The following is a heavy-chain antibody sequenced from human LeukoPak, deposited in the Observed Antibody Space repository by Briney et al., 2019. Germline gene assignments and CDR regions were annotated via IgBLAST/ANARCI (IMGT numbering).Heavy chain of an antibody. CDR2: IYTSGNT. Sequence: PSETLSLTCTVSGGSISSGSYYWNWIRQPAGKGLEWIGRIYTSGNTNYNPSLKSRVTISVDTSKNQFSLRLSSVTAADTAVYYRARDVGTTQRNAFDIWGQGTMVSVSS. J-gene: IGHJ3*02. CDR3: ARDVGTTQRNAFDI. V-gene: IGHV4-61*02. D-gene: IGHD1-26*01. CDR1: GGSISSGSYY.